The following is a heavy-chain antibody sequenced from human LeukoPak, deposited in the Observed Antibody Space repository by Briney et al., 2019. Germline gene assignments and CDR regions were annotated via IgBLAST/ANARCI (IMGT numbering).Heavy chain of an antibody. Sequence: PGGSLRLSCAASGFTFSSYSMNWVRQAPGKGLEWVSSISSSSSYIYYADSVKGRFTISRDNAKNSLYLQMNSLRAEDTAVYYCASTPGYSGYDDAFDIWGQGTMVTVSS. J-gene: IGHJ3*02. CDR3: ASTPGYSGYDDAFDI. D-gene: IGHD5-12*01. CDR1: GFTFSSYS. V-gene: IGHV3-21*01. CDR2: ISSSSSYI.